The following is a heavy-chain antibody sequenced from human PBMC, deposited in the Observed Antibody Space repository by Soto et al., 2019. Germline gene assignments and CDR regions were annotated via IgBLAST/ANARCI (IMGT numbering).Heavy chain of an antibody. CDR3: ARETSPPTSDDAFDI. CDR2: IWYDGSNK. CDR1: GFTFSSYG. J-gene: IGHJ3*02. Sequence: QVQLVESGGGVVQPGRSLRLSCAASGFTFSSYGMHWVRQAPGKGREWVAVIWYDGSNKYYADSVKGRFTISRDNSKNTLYLQMNSLRAEDTAVYYCARETSPPTSDDAFDIWGQGTMVTVSS. V-gene: IGHV3-33*01. D-gene: IGHD6-6*01.